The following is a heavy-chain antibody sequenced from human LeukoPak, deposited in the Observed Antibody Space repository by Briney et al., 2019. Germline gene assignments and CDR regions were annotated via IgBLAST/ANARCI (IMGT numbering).Heavy chain of an antibody. CDR1: GFTFSSYA. D-gene: IGHD3-10*01. V-gene: IGHV3-23*01. J-gene: IGHJ4*02. CDR3: AKDRITMVRGVIIHTFDY. Sequence: PGGSLRLSCAASGFTFSSYAMSWVRQAPGKGLEWVSAISGSGGSTYYADSVKGRFTISRDNSKNTLYLQMNSLRAEDTAVYYCAKDRITMVRGVIIHTFDYWGQGTLVAVSS. CDR2: ISGSGGST.